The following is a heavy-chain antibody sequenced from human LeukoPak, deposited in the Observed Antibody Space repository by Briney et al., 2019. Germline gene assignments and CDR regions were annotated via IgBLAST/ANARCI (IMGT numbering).Heavy chain of an antibody. CDR3: ARSGYSSSSIYFDY. Sequence: SETLSLTCTVSGGSISSYYWSWIRQPPGKGLEWIGYIYYSGSTNYNPSLKSRVTISVDTSKNQFSLKLSSVTAADTAVYYCARSGYSSSSIYFDYWGQGTLVTVSS. J-gene: IGHJ4*02. D-gene: IGHD6-13*01. CDR2: IYYSGST. CDR1: GGSISSYY. V-gene: IGHV4-59*01.